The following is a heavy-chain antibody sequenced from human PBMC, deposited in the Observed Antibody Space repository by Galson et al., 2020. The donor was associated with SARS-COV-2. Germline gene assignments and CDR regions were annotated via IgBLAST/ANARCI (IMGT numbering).Heavy chain of an antibody. J-gene: IGHJ5*02. Sequence: GESLKISCKASGYTFTDYGISWVRQAPGEGLEWMGWISVHNGDTKYGQKFQGRVTMTTDTSTSTAYMEVTRLRFDDTAIYYCTRDRPLDYDDYEDQVDLWCQGTLVTVSS. V-gene: IGHV1-18*04. CDR3: TRDRPLDYDDYEDQVDL. D-gene: IGHD4-17*01. CDR2: ISVHNGDT. CDR1: GYTFTDYG.